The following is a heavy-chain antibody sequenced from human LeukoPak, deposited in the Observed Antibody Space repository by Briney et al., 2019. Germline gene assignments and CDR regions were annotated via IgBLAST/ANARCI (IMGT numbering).Heavy chain of an antibody. Sequence: PGGSLRLSCAASGFTVSSNYMSWVRQAPGKGLEWVSVIYSGGSTYYADSVKGRFTISRDNSKNTLYLQMNSLRAEDTAVYYCAKDTLYCSGGSCYPRYFDYWGQGTLVTVSS. J-gene: IGHJ4*02. CDR1: GFTVSSNY. V-gene: IGHV3-66*01. CDR3: AKDTLYCSGGSCYPRYFDY. CDR2: IYSGGST. D-gene: IGHD2-15*01.